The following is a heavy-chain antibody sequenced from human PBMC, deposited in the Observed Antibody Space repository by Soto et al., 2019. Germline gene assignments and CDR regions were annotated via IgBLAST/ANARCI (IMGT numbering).Heavy chain of an antibody. V-gene: IGHV4-30-4*01. CDR1: GGSISSGDYY. Sequence: PSETLSLTCTVSGGSISSGDYYWSWIRQPPGKGLEWIGYIYYSGSTYYNPSLKSRVTISVDTSKKQFSLKLSSVTAADAAVYYCARTTRGYSYGSFDYWGQGTLVTVSS. CDR2: IYYSGST. CDR3: ARTTRGYSYGSFDY. J-gene: IGHJ4*02. D-gene: IGHD5-18*01.